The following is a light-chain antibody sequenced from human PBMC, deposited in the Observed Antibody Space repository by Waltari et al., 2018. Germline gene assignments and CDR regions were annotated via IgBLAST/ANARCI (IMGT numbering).Light chain of an antibody. CDR3: VQGTHWPRT. Sequence: DVVMTQSPLSLPVTPGQPASISCRSTQSLIHSDGKTYLNWFQQKPGQPPRRLIYQVSNRDSGVPDRFSGSGAGTDFTLKISRVEAEDVGLYYCVQGTHWPRTFGQGTKVEIK. J-gene: IGKJ1*01. V-gene: IGKV2-30*02. CDR2: QVS. CDR1: QSLIHSDGKTY.